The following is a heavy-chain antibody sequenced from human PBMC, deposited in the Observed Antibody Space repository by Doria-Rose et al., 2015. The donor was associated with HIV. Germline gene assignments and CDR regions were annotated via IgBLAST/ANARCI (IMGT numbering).Heavy chain of an antibody. J-gene: IGHJ4*02. D-gene: IGHD3-10*01. V-gene: IGHV3-21*01. CDR3: ATGVTLDY. CDR1: GSTFSSHR. CDR2: ISSTSAYI. Sequence: AQLVQSGGGLVRPGGSLRLSCATSGSTFSSHRINWVRQAPGKGLEWVSSISSTSAYINYADSVRGRFTISRDNARNSLYLQMDSLRAEDTAIYYCATGVTLDYWGQGTLVTVSS.